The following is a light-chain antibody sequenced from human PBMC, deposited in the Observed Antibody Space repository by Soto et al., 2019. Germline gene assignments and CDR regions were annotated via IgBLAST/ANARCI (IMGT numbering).Light chain of an antibody. J-gene: IGKJ4*01. CDR2: GAS. V-gene: IGKV3-20*01. Sequence: DIVLTQYPGTLSLSPGERATLSCRASQRVSSSYLAWYQQKPGQAPRLLIYGASSRSTGIPDRFSGSVSGTDFTLTISRLEPEDFVVYYCQQYGSSPLTFGGGTKVEIK. CDR3: QQYGSSPLT. CDR1: QRVSSSY.